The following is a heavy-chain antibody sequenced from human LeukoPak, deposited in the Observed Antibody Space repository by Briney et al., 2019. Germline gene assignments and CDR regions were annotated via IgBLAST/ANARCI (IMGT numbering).Heavy chain of an antibody. CDR1: GGSIISSKYY. J-gene: IGHJ4*02. D-gene: IGHD3-3*01. V-gene: IGHV4-39*07. CDR3: ARGVTIFGVVIQYYFDY. Sequence: PSETLSLTCTVSGGSIISSKYYWGWIRQSPGKGLEWIATIFYSGITYYSPSLKSRVTISVDTSKNQFSLKLSSVTAADTAVYYCARGVTIFGVVIQYYFDYWGQGTLVTVSS. CDR2: IFYSGIT.